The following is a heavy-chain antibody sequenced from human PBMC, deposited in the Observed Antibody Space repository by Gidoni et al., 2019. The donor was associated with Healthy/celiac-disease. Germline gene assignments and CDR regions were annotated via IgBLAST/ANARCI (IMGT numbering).Heavy chain of an antibody. CDR1: GLTFGDYA. Sequence: EVQLVESGGGLLQPGRPLRLSCTACGLTFGDYAMSWFRQAPGKGLAWVGFIRSKAHGWTKEYAASVKGRFTISREDSKSVAYLQMNRLKTSDTAVYYCTRERGLVMVAATFWFDPWGQGTLVTVSS. CDR3: TRERGLVMVAATFWFDP. D-gene: IGHD2-15*01. CDR2: IRSKAHGWTK. J-gene: IGHJ5*02. V-gene: IGHV3-49*03.